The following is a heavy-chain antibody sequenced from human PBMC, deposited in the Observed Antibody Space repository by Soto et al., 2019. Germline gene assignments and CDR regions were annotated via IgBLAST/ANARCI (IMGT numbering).Heavy chain of an antibody. CDR2: IYYSGST. Sequence: KSSETLSLTCTVSGGSISSSSYYWGWIRQPPGKGLEWIGSIYYSGSTYYNPSLKSRVTISVDTSKNQFSLKLSSVTAADTAVYYCARHGGTYYYGSGRPSGKSYGMDVWGEGTTVTVSS. CDR1: GGSISSSSYY. V-gene: IGHV4-39*01. J-gene: IGHJ6*04. CDR3: ARHGGTYYYGSGRPSGKSYGMDV. D-gene: IGHD3-10*01.